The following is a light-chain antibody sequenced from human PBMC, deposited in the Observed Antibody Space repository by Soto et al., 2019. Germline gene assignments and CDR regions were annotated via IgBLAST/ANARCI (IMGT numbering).Light chain of an antibody. V-gene: IGKV3-20*01. CDR2: DAS. Sequence: EIVLTQSPGTLSLSPSERCTLSGRASQTVSSNFLAWYQQKPGQAPRLLIFDASTRATGIPYRFTGSGSGTDFTLTISRLEPEDFAVYYCQFYGDPSKTFGQGTKV. CDR1: QTVSSNF. CDR3: QFYGDPSKT. J-gene: IGKJ1*01.